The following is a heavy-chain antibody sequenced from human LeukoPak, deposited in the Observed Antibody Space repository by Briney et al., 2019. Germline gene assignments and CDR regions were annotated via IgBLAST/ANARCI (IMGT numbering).Heavy chain of an antibody. V-gene: IGHV4-34*01. CDR2: IYHSVGT. D-gene: IGHD6-19*01. CDR3: ARGRSLAVAGTRRIGFDY. Sequence: PETLSLTPALYGGSLSGYYWSPIRDPPRRGLECRGEIYHSVGTTYTPPLTRRVTISVDTSKNQFSLKLSSVTAADTAVYYCARGRSLAVAGTRRIGFDYWGQGTLVTVSS. CDR1: GGSLSGYY. J-gene: IGHJ4*02.